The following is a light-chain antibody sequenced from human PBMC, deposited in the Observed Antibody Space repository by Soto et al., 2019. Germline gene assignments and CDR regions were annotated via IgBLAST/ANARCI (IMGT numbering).Light chain of an antibody. CDR2: GAS. CDR3: QQRYNWPLT. Sequence: VLTQSQATLSLSPGERATLSCRASQSVSCSLAWYQQKPGQAPRLLIYGASNGATGIPARFSGTGSGTDFTLTISSLEPEDFAVYYCQQRYNWPLTFGGGTKVDIK. V-gene: IGKV3-11*01. CDR1: QSVSCS. J-gene: IGKJ4*01.